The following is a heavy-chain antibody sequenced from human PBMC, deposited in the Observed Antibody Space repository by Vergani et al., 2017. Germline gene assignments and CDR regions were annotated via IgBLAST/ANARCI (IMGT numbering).Heavy chain of an antibody. D-gene: IGHD3-9*01. J-gene: IGHJ4*02. V-gene: IGHV4-30-4*01. CDR1: GGSISSGDYY. CDR3: ARLDILTGYSFDD. CDR2: IYYSGST. Sequence: QVQLQESGPGLVKPSQTLSLTCTVSGGSISSGDYYWSWIRQPPGKGLEWIGYIYYSGSTYYNPSLKSRVTISVETSKNHFSLKLSSVTAADTAVYYFARLDILTGYSFDDWGQGTLVTVSS.